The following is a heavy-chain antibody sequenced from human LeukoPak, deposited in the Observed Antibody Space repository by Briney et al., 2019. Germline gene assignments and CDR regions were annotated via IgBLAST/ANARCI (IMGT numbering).Heavy chain of an antibody. CDR3: ARDKNSILFDP. Sequence: ASVKVSRKASGYTFTSYGISWVRQAPGQGLEWMGWISAYNGNTNYAQMLQGRVTMTTDTSTSTAYMELRSLRSDDTAVYYCARDKNSILFDPWGQGTLVTVSS. D-gene: IGHD3-3*02. J-gene: IGHJ5*02. CDR2: ISAYNGNT. V-gene: IGHV1-18*01. CDR1: GYTFTSYG.